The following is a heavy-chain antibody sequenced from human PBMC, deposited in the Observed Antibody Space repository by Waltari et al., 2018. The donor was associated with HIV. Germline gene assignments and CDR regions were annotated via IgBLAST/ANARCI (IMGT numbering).Heavy chain of an antibody. V-gene: IGHV3-7*01. CDR2: RKQSSNEK. CDR1: GFTFSSYW. Sequence: EVQLVESGGGLVQPGGSLRLSCAASGFTFSSYWMTWVRQAPGKGRGWVANRKQSSNEKYYVDSGRGRFTNSRDNAKNLVFLQMRSLRVEDTAVYYCARDDSGWYGATVDYWGQGTVVTVSS. J-gene: IGHJ4*02. D-gene: IGHD6-19*01. CDR3: ARDDSGWYGATVDY.